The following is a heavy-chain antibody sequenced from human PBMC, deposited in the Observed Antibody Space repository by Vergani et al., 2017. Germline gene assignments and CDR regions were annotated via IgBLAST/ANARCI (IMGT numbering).Heavy chain of an antibody. D-gene: IGHD5-12*01. V-gene: IGHV3-30*18. CDR1: GFTFSSYG. CDR3: AKALGGYSGYDSWFDP. Sequence: QVQLVESGGGVVQPGRSLRLSCAASGFTFSSYGMHWVRQAPGKGLEWVAVISYDGSNKYYADSVKVRFTISRDNSKNTLYLQMNSLRAEDTAVYYCAKALGGYSGYDSWFDPWGQGTLVTVSS. J-gene: IGHJ5*02. CDR2: ISYDGSNK.